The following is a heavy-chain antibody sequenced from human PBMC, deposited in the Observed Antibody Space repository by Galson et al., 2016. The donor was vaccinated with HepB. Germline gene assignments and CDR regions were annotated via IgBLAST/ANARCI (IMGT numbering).Heavy chain of an antibody. V-gene: IGHV5-51*01. CDR3: ARRRDTASSARYFVY. Sequence: QSGAEVKKPGESLEISCKGSGYSFTSYWIAWVRQMPGKGLEWMGIIYPGDSDTRYSPSFQGQVTISVDKSISTAYLQWSSLKASDTAMYFCARRRDTASSARYFVYWAQGTLVTVSS. D-gene: IGHD1-26*01. CDR2: IYPGDSDT. CDR1: GYSFTSYW. J-gene: IGHJ4*02.